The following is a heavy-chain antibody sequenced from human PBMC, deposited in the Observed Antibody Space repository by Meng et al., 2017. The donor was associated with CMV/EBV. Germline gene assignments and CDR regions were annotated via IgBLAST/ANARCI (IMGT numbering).Heavy chain of an antibody. CDR3: ARGALIVGATRYYGMDV. CDR1: GFTFSSYS. D-gene: IGHD1-26*01. Sequence: GESLKISCAASGFTFSSYSMNWVRQAPGKGLEWVSSISSSSYIYYADSVKGRFTISRDNAKNSLYLQMNSLRAEDTAVYYCARGALIVGATRYYGMDVWGQGTTVTVSS. CDR2: ISSSSYI. V-gene: IGHV3-21*01. J-gene: IGHJ6*02.